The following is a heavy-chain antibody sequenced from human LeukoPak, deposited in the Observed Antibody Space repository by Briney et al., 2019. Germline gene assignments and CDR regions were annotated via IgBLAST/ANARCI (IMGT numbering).Heavy chain of an antibody. CDR1: GFTFSSHA. V-gene: IGHV3-21*01. D-gene: IGHD1-20*01. J-gene: IGHJ3*02. CDR3: ARDRVTGEAFDI. Sequence: GGSLRLSCAASGFTFSSHAVTWVRQAPGKGLEWVSSISSSSSYIYYADSVKGRFTISRDNAKNPLYLQMNSLRAEDTAVYYCARDRVTGEAFDIWGQGTMVTVSS. CDR2: ISSSSSYI.